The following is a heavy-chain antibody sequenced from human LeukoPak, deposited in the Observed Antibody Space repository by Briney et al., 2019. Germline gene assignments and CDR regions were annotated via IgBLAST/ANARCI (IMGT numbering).Heavy chain of an antibody. Sequence: PGGSLSLSCAASGFTVSSNFMSWVRQAPGKGLEWVSVIYSGGSTYYADSVRGRFTISRDKSKNTLYLQMNSLRAEDTAVYYCARVGNWNCVDYWGQGTLVTVSS. CDR3: ARVGNWNCVDY. J-gene: IGHJ4*02. CDR1: GFTVSSNF. D-gene: IGHD1-7*01. CDR2: IYSGGST. V-gene: IGHV3-53*01.